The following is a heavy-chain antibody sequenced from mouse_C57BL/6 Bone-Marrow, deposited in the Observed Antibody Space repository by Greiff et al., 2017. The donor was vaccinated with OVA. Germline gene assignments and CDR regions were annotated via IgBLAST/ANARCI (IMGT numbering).Heavy chain of an antibody. Sequence: QVQLKQSGAELVRPGTSVKMSCKASGYTFTNYWIGWAKQRPGHGLEWIGDIYPGGGYTNYNEKFKGKATLTADKSSSTAYMQFSSLTSEDSAIYYCAREDDYDASDYWGQGTTLTVSS. CDR1: GYTFTNYW. CDR3: AREDDYDASDY. J-gene: IGHJ2*01. V-gene: IGHV1-63*01. D-gene: IGHD2-4*01. CDR2: IYPGGGYT.